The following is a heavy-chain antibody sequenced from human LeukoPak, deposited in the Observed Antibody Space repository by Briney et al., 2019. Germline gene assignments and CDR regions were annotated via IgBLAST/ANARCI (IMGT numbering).Heavy chain of an antibody. D-gene: IGHD3-22*01. CDR1: GYTFTSNY. Sequence: GASVKVSCKASGYTFTSNYMHWVRQAPGQGLEWMGWISAYNDNTHYAQNLQGRVTMTTDTSTNTAYMELRSLRSDDTAVYYCARVSPNDSFDYWGQGTLVTVSS. CDR3: ARVSPNDSFDY. V-gene: IGHV1-18*04. CDR2: ISAYNDNT. J-gene: IGHJ4*02.